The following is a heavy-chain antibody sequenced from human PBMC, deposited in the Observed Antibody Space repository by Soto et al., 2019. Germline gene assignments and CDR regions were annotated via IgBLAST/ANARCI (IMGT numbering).Heavy chain of an antibody. J-gene: IGHJ5*02. D-gene: IGHD2-2*01. CDR3: AIGSHCISARSSGPPNIWFDP. V-gene: IGHV4-59*01. CDR1: GDSITSDD. Sequence: PSETLSLTCTVSGDSITSDDCSWIRQPPWKGLQYLGHIYYDGKTKYNPALKSRVTLSVDKSRNQFSLKLSSVISADTAVYYCAIGSHCISARSSGPPNIWFDPCGQGTLIT. CDR2: IYYDGKT.